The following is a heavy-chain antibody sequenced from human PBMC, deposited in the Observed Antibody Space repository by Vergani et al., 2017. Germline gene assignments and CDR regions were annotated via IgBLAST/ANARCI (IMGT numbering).Heavy chain of an antibody. D-gene: IGHD5-18*01. V-gene: IGHV4-38-2*01. CDR3: ARATWIQLSCWFDS. J-gene: IGHJ5*01. CDR1: GYSISSGYY. Sequence: QVQLQESGPGLVKPSETLSLICAVSGYSISSGYYWGWIRQPPGKGLEWIGSIYHSGSTYYNPSLKSRVTISVDTSKNQFSLKLSSVTAADTAVYYCARATWIQLSCWFDSWGQGTLVTVSS. CDR2: IYHSGST.